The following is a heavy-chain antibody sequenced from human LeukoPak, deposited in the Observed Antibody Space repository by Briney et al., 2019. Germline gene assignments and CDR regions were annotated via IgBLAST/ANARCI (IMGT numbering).Heavy chain of an antibody. Sequence: GGSLRLSCAASGFTFSNYVMHWVRQAPGKGLEWVAVIWYDGSNIYYADSVKGRFTISRDNSKNTLYLQMNSLRAEDTAVYYCAKDSIVGAPMCYWGQGTLVTVSS. CDR2: IWYDGSNI. CDR3: AKDSIVGAPMCY. CDR1: GFTFSNYV. D-gene: IGHD1-26*01. V-gene: IGHV3-30*02. J-gene: IGHJ4*02.